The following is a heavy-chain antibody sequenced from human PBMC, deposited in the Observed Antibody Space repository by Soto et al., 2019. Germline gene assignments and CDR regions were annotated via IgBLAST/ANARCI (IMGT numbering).Heavy chain of an antibody. Sequence: ISYGVSVDRKNTGKGLEWVANIKQDGSEKYYVDSVKGRFTISRDNAKNSLYLQMNSLRAEDTAVYYCARDLVYNWNAYYYYYMDVWGKGTTVTVSS. D-gene: IGHD1-1*01. V-gene: IGHV3-7*01. CDR1: ISYG. J-gene: IGHJ6*03. CDR3: ARDLVYNWNAYYYYYMDV. CDR2: IKQDGSEK.